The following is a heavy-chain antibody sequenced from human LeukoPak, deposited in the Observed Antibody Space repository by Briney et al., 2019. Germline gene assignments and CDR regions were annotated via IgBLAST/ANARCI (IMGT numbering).Heavy chain of an antibody. V-gene: IGHV3-66*04. CDR3: AKQLRPDDY. D-gene: IGHD5-12*01. CDR1: GFSVRNYY. J-gene: IGHJ4*02. CDR2: IYSGGST. Sequence: GGSLRLSCVASGFSVRNYYMSWVRQAPGQGLEWVSVIYSGGSTYYADSVQGRFTLSRDISSNTLYLQMNSLRAEDTAVYYCAKQLRPDDYWGQGTLVTVSS.